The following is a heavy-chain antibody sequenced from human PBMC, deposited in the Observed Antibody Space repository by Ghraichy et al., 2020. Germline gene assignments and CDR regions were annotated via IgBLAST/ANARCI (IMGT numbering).Heavy chain of an antibody. Sequence: ASVKVSCKASGYTFTSYDINWVRQATGQGLEWMGWVNPNSGNTDYAQKFQGRVTITRKISTSTAYMELSSLRSEDTAVYFCARGIVTAGMDVWGQGTTVTVSS. D-gene: IGHD5-18*01. CDR3: ARGIVTAGMDV. V-gene: IGHV1-8*03. J-gene: IGHJ6*02. CDR1: GYTFTSYD. CDR2: VNPNSGNT.